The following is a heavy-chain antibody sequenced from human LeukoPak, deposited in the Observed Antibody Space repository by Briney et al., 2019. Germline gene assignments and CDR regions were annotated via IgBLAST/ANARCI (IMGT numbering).Heavy chain of an antibody. D-gene: IGHD3-16*01. V-gene: IGHV3-30*02. CDR1: GFTLSSYG. CDR2: IRYDGSNK. Sequence: PGGSLRLSCAASGFTLSSYGMHWVRQPPGKGLEWVAVIRYDGSNKYYADSVKGRFTISRDNSKNTLYLQMNSLRAEDTAVYYCAKHIGGSYYYYYMDVWGKGTTVTVSS. J-gene: IGHJ6*03. CDR3: AKHIGGSYYYYYMDV.